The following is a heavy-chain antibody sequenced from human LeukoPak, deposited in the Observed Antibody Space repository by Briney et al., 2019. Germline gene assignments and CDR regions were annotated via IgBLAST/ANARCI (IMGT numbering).Heavy chain of an antibody. CDR1: GFTFSSYA. CDR3: AKDLFSGSYYINYFDY. CDR2: ISGSGGST. D-gene: IGHD1-26*01. J-gene: IGHJ4*02. V-gene: IGHV3-23*01. Sequence: PGGSLRLSCAASGFTFSSYAMSWVRQAPGKGLEWVSAISGSGGSTYYADSVKGRFTISRDNSKNTLNLQMNSLRAEDTAAYYCAKDLFSGSYYINYFDYWGQGTLVTVSS.